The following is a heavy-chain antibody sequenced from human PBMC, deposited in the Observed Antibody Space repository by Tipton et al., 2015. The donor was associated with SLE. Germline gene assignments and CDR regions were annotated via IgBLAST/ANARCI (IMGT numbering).Heavy chain of an antibody. D-gene: IGHD1-26*01. Sequence: SLRLSCAASGFNFDNYGMSWVRQAPGKGLEWVSAISGSGVDPYYADSVKGRFTISRDNSKNTLYLQMNSLRAEDTAVYYCAKDRNTMGDAFDIWGQGTMGTVSS. CDR3: AKDRNTMGDAFDI. CDR2: ISGSGVDP. CDR1: GFNFDNYG. V-gene: IGHV3-23*01. J-gene: IGHJ3*02.